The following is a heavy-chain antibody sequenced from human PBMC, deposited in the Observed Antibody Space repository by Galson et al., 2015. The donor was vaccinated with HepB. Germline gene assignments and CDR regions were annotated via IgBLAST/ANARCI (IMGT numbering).Heavy chain of an antibody. CDR2: INSDGSST. CDR1: GFTFSSYW. D-gene: IGHD6-6*01. J-gene: IGHJ3*02. CDR3: ARVAALDDAFDI. Sequence: SLRLSCAASGFTFSSYWMHWVRHAPGKGLVWVSRINSDGSSTSYADSVKGRFTISRDNAKNTLYLQMNSLRAEDTAVYYCARVAALDDAFDIWGQGTMVTVSS. V-gene: IGHV3-74*01.